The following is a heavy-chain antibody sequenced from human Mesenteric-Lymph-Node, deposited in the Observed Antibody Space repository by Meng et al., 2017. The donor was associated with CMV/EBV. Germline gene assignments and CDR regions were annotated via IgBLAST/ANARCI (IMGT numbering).Heavy chain of an antibody. CDR2: ISSDDSDT. CDR3: ARRGRNIIDF. CDR1: CTSFTNYV. D-gene: IGHD2/OR15-2a*01. Sequence: ICCANSCTSFTNYVDCGGHHPPGKGLEWMGIISSDDSDTRYSPSFQGHVTITVDKSISTYYLQWSSLKTADSAIYYGARRGRNIIDFWGQGTLVTVSS. J-gene: IGHJ4*02. V-gene: IGHV5-51*07.